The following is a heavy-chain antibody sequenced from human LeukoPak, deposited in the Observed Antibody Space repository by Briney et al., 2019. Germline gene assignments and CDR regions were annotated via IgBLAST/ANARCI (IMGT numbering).Heavy chain of an antibody. Sequence: PGGSLRLSCAASGFTFSSYWMHWVRQAPGKGLVWVSRINSDGSSTSYADPVKGRFTISRDNAKNTLYLQMNSLRAEDTAVYYCAREEVLSIPSFDYWGQGTLVTVSS. CDR1: GFTFSSYW. J-gene: IGHJ4*02. CDR2: INSDGSST. D-gene: IGHD3-10*01. CDR3: AREEVLSIPSFDY. V-gene: IGHV3-74*01.